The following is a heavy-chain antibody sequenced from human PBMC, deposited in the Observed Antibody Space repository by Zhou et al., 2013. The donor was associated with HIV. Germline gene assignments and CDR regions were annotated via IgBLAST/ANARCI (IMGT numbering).Heavy chain of an antibody. J-gene: IGHJ4*02. CDR1: GGTFSRFT. D-gene: IGHD3-22*01. CDR3: ARTTLYDRTGSYYGFDY. V-gene: IGHV1-69*12. CDR2: IIPLSGTI. Sequence: QVQLVQSGAEVRRSGSSVKVSCKTLGGTFSRFTINWVRQAPGQGVEWVGGIIPLSGTINYAQKFKTRVTISADESTTTAYMEVNTLRPEDTAMYYCARTTLYDRTGSYYGFDYWGQGTLVTVSS.